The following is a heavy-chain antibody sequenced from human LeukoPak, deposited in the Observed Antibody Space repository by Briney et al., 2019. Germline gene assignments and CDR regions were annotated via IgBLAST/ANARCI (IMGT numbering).Heavy chain of an antibody. D-gene: IGHD3-16*02. J-gene: IGHJ6*03. Sequence: GGSLRLSCAASGFTFSSYWMSWVRQAPGKGREWVAYIKQDGSEKYYVHSVKGRFTISRDNAKNSLYLQMNSLRAEDTAVYYCARDRAESAWGLYDYVWGSYRHYYYYYMDVWGKGTTVTVSS. CDR1: GFTFSSYW. CDR2: IKQDGSEK. CDR3: ARDRAESAWGLYDYVWGSYRHYYYYYMDV. V-gene: IGHV3-7*01.